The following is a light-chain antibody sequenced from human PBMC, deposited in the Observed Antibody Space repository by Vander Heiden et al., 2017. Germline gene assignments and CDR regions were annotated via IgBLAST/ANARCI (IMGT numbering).Light chain of an antibody. J-gene: IGKJ5*01. CDR3: QQYGSSPST. V-gene: IGKV3D-20*01. Sequence: EIVSTPPPSTLSLSPGERATLSGGDSQSVSSRYLAWYQQKPGLPTRLLIYGATTRAAGIPGRFSGSGSRADFTLTISRLEPEEFAVYYCQQYGSSPSTFGQGTRLEIK. CDR1: QSVSSRY. CDR2: GAT.